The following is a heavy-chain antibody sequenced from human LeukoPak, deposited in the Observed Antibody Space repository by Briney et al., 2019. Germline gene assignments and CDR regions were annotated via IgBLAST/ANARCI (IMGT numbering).Heavy chain of an antibody. Sequence: SETLSLTCAVSGGSISSYYWSWVRQPPGKGLEWMWNNDYTGGANYNPSLKSRVTILVDTSKNQFSLKLISVTAADTAVYFCARNGPHYYDNSGYLDSWGQGALVTVSS. CDR2: NDYTGGA. D-gene: IGHD3-22*01. J-gene: IGHJ4*02. V-gene: IGHV4-59*01. CDR3: ARNGPHYYDNSGYLDS. CDR1: GGSISSYY.